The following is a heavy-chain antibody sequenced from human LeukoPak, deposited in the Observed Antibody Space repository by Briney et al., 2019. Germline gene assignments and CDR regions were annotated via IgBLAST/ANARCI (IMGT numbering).Heavy chain of an antibody. CDR1: GYTFTNYG. D-gene: IGHD2-15*01. CDR2: ISTYDHDT. J-gene: IGHJ5*02. V-gene: IGHV1-18*01. Sequence: ASVKLSCKASGYTFTNYGISWVRQAPGQGLEWMAWISTYDHDTNYAQKFRGRVTMTTDTSTSTAYMELRSLGSDDPAVYYCIRDYFCSGGTCDDCFDPWGQGTLVTVSS. CDR3: IRDYFCSGGTCDDCFDP.